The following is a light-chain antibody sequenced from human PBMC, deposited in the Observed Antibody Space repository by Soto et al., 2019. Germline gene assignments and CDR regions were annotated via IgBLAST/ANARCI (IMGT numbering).Light chain of an antibody. V-gene: IGKV3-15*01. CDR2: GAS. CDR1: QSVSSN. J-gene: IGKJ1*01. CDR3: QQYHSYWT. Sequence: EIVMTQSPATLSLSPGERATLSCRASQSVSSNLAWYQQKPGQAPRXLIYGASTRATGIPARFSGSGSGTEFTLTISSLQTDDFSTYYCQQYHSYWTFGQGTKVDIK.